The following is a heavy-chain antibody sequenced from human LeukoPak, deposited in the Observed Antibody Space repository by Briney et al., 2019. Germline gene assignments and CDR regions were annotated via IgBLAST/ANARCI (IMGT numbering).Heavy chain of an antibody. CDR2: INPNSGVT. CDR3: ARDYQTEAPDY. CDR1: GYTFSDYY. J-gene: IGHJ4*02. Sequence: ASVKVSCKASGYTFSDYYMHWVRQAPGQGLEWMGWINPNSGVTEYAQKFQGRVTMTRDTSISTAYMELSSLRSDDTAIFYCARDYQTEAPDYWGQGTLVTVSS. V-gene: IGHV1-2*02.